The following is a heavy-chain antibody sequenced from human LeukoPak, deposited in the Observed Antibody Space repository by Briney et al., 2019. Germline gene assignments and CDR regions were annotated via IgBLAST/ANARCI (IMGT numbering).Heavy chain of an antibody. J-gene: IGHJ3*02. CDR2: INAGNGNT. CDR1: GYTFTSYA. D-gene: IGHD4-17*01. V-gene: IGHV1-3*01. CDR3: ARAYGDYDAFDI. Sequence: ASVKVSCKASGYTFTSYAMHWVRQAPGQRLEWMGWINAGNGNTKYSQKFQGRVPITRDTSASTAYMELSSLRSEDTAVYYCARAYGDYDAFDIWGQGTMVTVSS.